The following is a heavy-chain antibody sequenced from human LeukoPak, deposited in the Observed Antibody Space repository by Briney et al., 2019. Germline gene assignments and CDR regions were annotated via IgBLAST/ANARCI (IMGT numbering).Heavy chain of an antibody. Sequence: GGSLRLSCGASGFSFTTTWMSWVRQAPGKGLEWVARIKSRIDGATIDYAAPVKGRFTISRDDSKNTLYLQMNSLRAEDTAVYYCAKKTEMATSGFDYWGQGTLVTVSS. D-gene: IGHD5-24*01. CDR2: IKSRIDGATI. J-gene: IGHJ4*02. V-gene: IGHV3-15*01. CDR3: AKKTEMATSGFDY. CDR1: GFSFTTTW.